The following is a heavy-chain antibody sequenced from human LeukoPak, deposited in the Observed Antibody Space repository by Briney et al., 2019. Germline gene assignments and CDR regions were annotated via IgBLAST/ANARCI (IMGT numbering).Heavy chain of an antibody. J-gene: IGHJ4*02. V-gene: IGHV4-59*01. Sequence: SETLSLTCTVSGGSISSYYWSWIRQPPGKGLEWIGYIYYSGSTNYNPSLKSRVTISVDTSKNQFSLKLSSVTAADTAVYYCARIRAEQTVPAAMDYYFDYWGQGTLVTVSS. D-gene: IGHD2-2*01. CDR2: IYYSGST. CDR3: ARIRAEQTVPAAMDYYFDY. CDR1: GGSISSYY.